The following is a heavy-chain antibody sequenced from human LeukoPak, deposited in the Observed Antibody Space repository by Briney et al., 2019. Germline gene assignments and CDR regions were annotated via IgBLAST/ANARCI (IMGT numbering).Heavy chain of an antibody. Sequence: GGSLRLSCAASGFTFSSYEMNWVRQAPGKVLEWVSSITTSSTYTFYADSVKGRFTISRDNAKNSLYLQMNSLRAEDTAVYYCARARRETKRSLGRTTEYSYYYNMDVWGKGTTVTVSS. CDR2: ITTSSTYT. CDR3: ARARRETKRSLGRTTEYSYYYNMDV. CDR1: GFTFSSYE. V-gene: IGHV3-21*01. J-gene: IGHJ6*03. D-gene: IGHD1/OR15-1a*01.